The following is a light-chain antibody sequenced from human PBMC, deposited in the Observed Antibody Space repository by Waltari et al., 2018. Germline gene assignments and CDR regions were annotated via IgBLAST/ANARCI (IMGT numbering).Light chain of an antibody. Sequence: DILVTQSSDSLAVSLGARATINCNSTQSVLSSSKNKNYLAWYQQKPGQPPKLLIYCASTRESGVPDRFSGSGSGTEFTLTISSLQAEDVALYYCQQYYSIPLSFGGGTKVEIK. CDR3: QQYYSIPLS. CDR1: QSVLSSSKNKNY. CDR2: CAS. V-gene: IGKV4-1*01. J-gene: IGKJ4*01.